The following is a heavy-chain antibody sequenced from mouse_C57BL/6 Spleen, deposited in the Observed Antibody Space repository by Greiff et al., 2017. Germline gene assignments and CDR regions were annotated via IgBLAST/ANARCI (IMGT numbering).Heavy chain of an antibody. J-gene: IGHJ4*01. Sequence: QVQLQQSGAELAKPGASVKLSCTASGYTFTSYWMHWVKQRPGQGLEWIGYINPSSGYTKYNQKFKDKATLTADKYSSTASMQLSSLTYEDSAVYYCARKLAMDYWGQGTSVTVSS. V-gene: IGHV1-7*01. D-gene: IGHD2-12*01. CDR1: GYTFTSYW. CDR2: INPSSGYT. CDR3: ARKLAMDY.